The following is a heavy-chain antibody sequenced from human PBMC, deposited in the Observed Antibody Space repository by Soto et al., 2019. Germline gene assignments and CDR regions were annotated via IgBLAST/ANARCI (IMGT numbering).Heavy chain of an antibody. CDR1: GFTFNDFE. V-gene: IGHV3-48*03. Sequence: EVQLLESGGGLVQPGGSLRLSCGVSGFTFNDFEMNWVRQAPGKGLEWLAYIDGSGTTKKYADSVRGRFTISRDNPNNSLFLQMSSLRAADKAIYYCARGFGRFNYWGQGTLVSVSP. D-gene: IGHD3-10*01. CDR3: ARGFGRFNY. CDR2: IDGSGTTK. J-gene: IGHJ4*02.